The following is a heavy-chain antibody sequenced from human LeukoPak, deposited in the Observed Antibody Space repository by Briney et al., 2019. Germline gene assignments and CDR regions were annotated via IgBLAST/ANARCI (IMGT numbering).Heavy chain of an antibody. D-gene: IGHD6-6*01. J-gene: IGHJ5*02. CDR1: GYTFTGYY. Sequence: GASVKVSCKASGYTFTGYYMHWVRQAPGQGLEWMGWINPNSGGTNYAQKFQGRVTMTRDTSISTAYMELSRLRSDDTAVYYCARDPTSIAARPPWFDPWGQGTLVTVSS. CDR3: ARDPTSIAARPPWFDP. CDR2: INPNSGGT. V-gene: IGHV1-2*02.